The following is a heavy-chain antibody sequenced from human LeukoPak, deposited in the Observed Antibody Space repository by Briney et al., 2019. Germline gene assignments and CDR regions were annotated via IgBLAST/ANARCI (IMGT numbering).Heavy chain of an antibody. CDR3: ARDFTSGRFDP. V-gene: IGHV3-74*01. CDR2: IHSDGSTT. Sequence: GGSLRLSCAASGFTFSSYWMHWVRQVPGKGLVWVSRIHSDGSTTTYADSAKGRFTISRDNAKNTLYLQMNSLRAEDTAVYYCARDFTSGRFDPWGQGTLVTVSS. CDR1: GFTFSSYW. J-gene: IGHJ5*02. D-gene: IGHD3-16*01.